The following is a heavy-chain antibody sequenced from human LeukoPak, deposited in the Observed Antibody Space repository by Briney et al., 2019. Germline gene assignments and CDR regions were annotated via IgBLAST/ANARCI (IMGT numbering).Heavy chain of an antibody. D-gene: IGHD2-15*01. V-gene: IGHV3-30*18. Sequence: GRSLRPSCAASGFTFSSYGMHWIRQAPGKGLEWVAVISYDGSNKYYADSVKGRFTISRDNSKNTLYLQMNSLRAEDTAVYYCAKVDCLGSCYRYYFDYWGQGTLVTVSS. CDR1: GFTFSSYG. CDR2: ISYDGSNK. CDR3: AKVDCLGSCYRYYFDY. J-gene: IGHJ4*02.